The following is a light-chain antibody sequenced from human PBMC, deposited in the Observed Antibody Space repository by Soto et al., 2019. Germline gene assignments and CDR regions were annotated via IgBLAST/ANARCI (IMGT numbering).Light chain of an antibody. CDR3: QQYNIYPLT. CDR1: QSISSW. J-gene: IGKJ4*01. Sequence: DIQMTQSPSTLSASVGDRVTITCRASQSISSWLAWYQQKPGKAPKLLIYKASSLESGVSSRFSGSGSGTEFTLTISSLQPDDFATYYFQQYNIYPLTFGGGTKVEIK. V-gene: IGKV1-5*03. CDR2: KAS.